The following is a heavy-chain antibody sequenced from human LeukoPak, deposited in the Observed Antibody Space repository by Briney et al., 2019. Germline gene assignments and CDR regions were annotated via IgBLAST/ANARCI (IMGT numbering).Heavy chain of an antibody. CDR3: ARGITPSILWWYRPDAFDI. D-gene: IGHD2-21*01. V-gene: IGHV3-21*04. Sequence: GGSLRLSCAASGFTFSSYNMNWVRQAPGKGLEWVSSISSSSSYIYYADSVKGRFTISRDNAKNSLYLQMNSLRAEDTAVYYCARGITPSILWWYRPDAFDIWGQGTMVTVSS. CDR2: ISSSSSYI. CDR1: GFTFSSYN. J-gene: IGHJ3*02.